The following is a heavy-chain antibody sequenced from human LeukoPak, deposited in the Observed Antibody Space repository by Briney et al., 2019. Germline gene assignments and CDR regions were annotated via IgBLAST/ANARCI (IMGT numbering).Heavy chain of an antibody. Sequence: PGGSLRLSCAASGFIVGNNYMNWVRQAPGKGLEWVSAISGSGGSTYYADSVKGRFTISRHNSKDTLYLQMNSLRAEDTALYYCAKERDSRGYFDYWGQGTLVTASS. CDR1: GFIVGNNY. V-gene: IGHV3-23*01. CDR2: ISGSGGST. CDR3: AKERDSRGYFDY. J-gene: IGHJ4*02. D-gene: IGHD3-22*01.